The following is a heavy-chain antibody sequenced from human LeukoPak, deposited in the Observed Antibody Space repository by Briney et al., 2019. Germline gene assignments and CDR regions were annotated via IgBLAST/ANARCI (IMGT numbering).Heavy chain of an antibody. J-gene: IGHJ6*02. CDR1: GFTFSSYA. Sequence: GGSLRLSCAASGFTFSSYAMSWVRQAPGKGLVWVSRINIDESTANYADSVKGRLTISRDNAKNTLYLQMNSLRAEDTAVYYCARNEYSSSGSGQVDVWGQGTTVTVSS. D-gene: IGHD5-18*01. V-gene: IGHV3-74*01. CDR3: ARNEYSSSGSGQVDV. CDR2: INIDESTA.